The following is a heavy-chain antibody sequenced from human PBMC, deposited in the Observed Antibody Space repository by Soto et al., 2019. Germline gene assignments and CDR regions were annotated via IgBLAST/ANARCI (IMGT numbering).Heavy chain of an antibody. V-gene: IGHV4-31*03. D-gene: IGHD1-20*01. Sequence: QVQLKESGPGLVKPSQTLSLTCTVSGGSISSGGYYWNWNRQHSGKGLEWVGHISYSGSTYYNPSLKSRVTISLDTSNNQFSLKLGSVTAADTAMYYCARYKKGGPIRSYGMDVWGQGTTVTVSS. CDR1: GGSISSGGYY. CDR3: ARYKKGGPIRSYGMDV. CDR2: ISYSGST. J-gene: IGHJ6*02.